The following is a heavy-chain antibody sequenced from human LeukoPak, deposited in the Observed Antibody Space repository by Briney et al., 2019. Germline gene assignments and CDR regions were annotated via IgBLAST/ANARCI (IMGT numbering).Heavy chain of an antibody. Sequence: SETLSPTCTVSGGSISSTSYYWGWIRQPPGKGLEWIGSIYYSESTYYNASLKSRLTISVDTSKNQFSLKVRSVTAADTAVYYCARHRYTLGVAGFFDYWGQGTLVTVSS. CDR3: ARHRYTLGVAGFFDY. D-gene: IGHD6-19*01. CDR2: IYYSEST. J-gene: IGHJ4*02. V-gene: IGHV4-39*01. CDR1: GGSISSTSYY.